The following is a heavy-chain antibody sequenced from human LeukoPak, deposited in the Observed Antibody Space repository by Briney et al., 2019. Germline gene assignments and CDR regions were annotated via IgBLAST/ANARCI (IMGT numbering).Heavy chain of an antibody. CDR3: AKDGTGGSYWVSWFDP. J-gene: IGHJ5*02. D-gene: IGHD1-26*01. CDR1: GFTFDDYA. Sequence: GGSLRLSCAASGFTFDDYAMHWLRHAPGKGLEWVSLISWDGGSTYYADSVKGRFTISRDNSKNSLYLQMNSLRAEDTALYYCAKDGTGGSYWVSWFDPWGQGTLVTVSS. CDR2: ISWDGGST. V-gene: IGHV3-43D*03.